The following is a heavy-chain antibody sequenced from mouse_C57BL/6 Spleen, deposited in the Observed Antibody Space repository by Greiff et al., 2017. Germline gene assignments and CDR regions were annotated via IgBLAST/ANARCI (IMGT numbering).Heavy chain of an antibody. CDR1: GYTFTSYW. CDR2: IYPGSGST. Sequence: QVQLQQPGAELVKPGASVKMSCKASGYTFTSYWITWVKQRPGQGLEWIGDIYPGSGSTNYNEKFKSKATLTVDTSSSTAYMQLSSLTSEDSAVYYCAIIYYDGSSYENYYAMDYWGQGTSVTVSS. CDR3: AIIYYDGSSYENYYAMDY. D-gene: IGHD1-1*01. V-gene: IGHV1-55*01. J-gene: IGHJ4*01.